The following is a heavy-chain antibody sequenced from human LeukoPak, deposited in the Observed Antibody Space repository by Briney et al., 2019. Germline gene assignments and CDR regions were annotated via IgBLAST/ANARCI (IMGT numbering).Heavy chain of an antibody. V-gene: IGHV1-18*01. CDR1: GYTFTSYG. Sequence: ASVKVSCKASGYTFTSYGISWVRQAPGQGLEWMGWISAYNGNTNYAQKLQGRVTITRDTSASTAYMELSSLRSEDTAVYYCARDLVPADYYYYGMDVGGQGTTVTVSS. CDR3: ARDLVPADYYYYGMDV. CDR2: ISAYNGNT. J-gene: IGHJ6*02. D-gene: IGHD2-2*01.